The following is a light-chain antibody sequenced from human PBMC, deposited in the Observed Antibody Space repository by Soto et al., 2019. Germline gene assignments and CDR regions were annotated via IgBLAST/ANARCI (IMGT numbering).Light chain of an antibody. CDR3: FSYTSSANYV. J-gene: IGLJ1*01. CDR2: EVS. Sequence: QSVRSHPASVSWSPGHSITISCTGTSSDVGNYKYVSWYQQHPGKAPKLMIYEVSNRPSGVSNRFSGSKSGNTASLTISGLQAEEETDYYCFSYTSSANYVFGTGTKVTVL. CDR1: SSDVGNYKY. V-gene: IGLV2-14*01.